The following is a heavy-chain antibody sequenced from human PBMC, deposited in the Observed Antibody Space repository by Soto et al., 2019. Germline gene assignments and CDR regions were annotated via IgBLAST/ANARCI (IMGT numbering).Heavy chain of an antibody. CDR2: ISYDGSNK. CDR3: ARDSYSSSWD. CDR1: GFTFSSYA. Sequence: VGSLRLSCAASGFTFSSYAMHWVRQAPGKGLEWVAVISYDGSNKYYADSVKGRFTISRDNSKNTLYLQMNSLRAEDTAVYYCARDSYSSSWDWGQGTLVTVSS. J-gene: IGHJ4*02. V-gene: IGHV3-30-3*01. D-gene: IGHD6-6*01.